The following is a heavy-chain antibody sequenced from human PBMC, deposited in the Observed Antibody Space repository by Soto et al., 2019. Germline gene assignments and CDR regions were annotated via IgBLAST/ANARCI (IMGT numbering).Heavy chain of an antibody. D-gene: IGHD3-16*01. J-gene: IGHJ6*01. CDR2: SIPIFRTA. Sequence: QVQLVQSGAEVKKPGSSVKVSCKASGGTFSSYSISWVRQAPGQGLEWMGGSIPIFRTANYAQKFQGRVTITADESTRTVYMELSSLRSEDTAVYYCARWGQHRKASYYYDMDVWGQGTTVTVSS. CDR3: ARWGQHRKASYYYDMDV. CDR1: GGTFSSYS. V-gene: IGHV1-69*01.